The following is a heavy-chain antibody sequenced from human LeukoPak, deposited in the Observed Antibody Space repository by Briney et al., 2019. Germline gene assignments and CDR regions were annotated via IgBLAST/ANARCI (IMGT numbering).Heavy chain of an antibody. CDR1: GGTFSSYA. D-gene: IGHD6-6*01. V-gene: IGHV1-69*13. Sequence: SVKVSCKASGGTFSSYAISWVRQAPGQGLEWMGGIIPILGTANYAQKFQGRVTITADESTSTAYMELSSLRSEDTAVYYCALTENSSSSGYLDYWGQGTLVTVSS. CDR3: ALTENSSSSGYLDY. CDR2: IIPILGTA. J-gene: IGHJ4*02.